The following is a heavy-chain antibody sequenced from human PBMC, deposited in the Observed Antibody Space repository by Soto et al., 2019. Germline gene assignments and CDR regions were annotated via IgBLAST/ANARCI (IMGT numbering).Heavy chain of an antibody. J-gene: IGHJ1*01. CDR3: AKDNRDYDFWSGSYSWYFQH. CDR2: ISGTGSST. CDR1: GFTFSSYA. D-gene: IGHD3-3*01. Sequence: PGGSLRLSCAASGFTFSSYAMSWVRQAPGKGLEWVSAISGTGSSTYYADSVKGRFTISRDNSKNTLFLQMNSLRAEDTAVYYCAKDNRDYDFWSGSYSWYFQHWGQGTLVTVSS. V-gene: IGHV3-23*01.